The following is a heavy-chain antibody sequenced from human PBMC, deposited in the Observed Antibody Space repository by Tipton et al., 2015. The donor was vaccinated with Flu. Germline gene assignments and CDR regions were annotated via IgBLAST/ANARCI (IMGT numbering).Heavy chain of an antibody. CDR2: IYHSGST. Sequence: TLSLTCAVSGGSISSSNWWSWVRQPPGKGLEWIGEIYHSGSTNYNPSLKSRVTISVDKSKNQFSLKLSSVTAADTAVYYCARVIGKVAFWIYYYYGMDVWGQGTTVTVSS. D-gene: IGHD2/OR15-2a*01. CDR1: GGSISSSNW. J-gene: IGHJ6*02. CDR3: ARVIGKVAFWIYYYYGMDV. V-gene: IGHV4-4*02.